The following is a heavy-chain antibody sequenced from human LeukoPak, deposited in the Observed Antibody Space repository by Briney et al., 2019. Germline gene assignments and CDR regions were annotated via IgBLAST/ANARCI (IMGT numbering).Heavy chain of an antibody. D-gene: IGHD3-9*01. CDR3: ARDGYGYFDAARFDY. Sequence: GGSLRPSCAASGFTFSSYSMNWVHQAPGKGLEWVSSISSSSSYIYYADSVKGRFTISRDNAKNSLYLQMNSLRAEDTAVYYCARDGYGYFDAARFDYWGQGTLVTVSS. J-gene: IGHJ4*02. CDR1: GFTFSSYS. CDR2: ISSSSSYI. V-gene: IGHV3-21*01.